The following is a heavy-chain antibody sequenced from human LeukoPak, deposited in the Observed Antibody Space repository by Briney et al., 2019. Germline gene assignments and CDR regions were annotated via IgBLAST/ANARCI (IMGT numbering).Heavy chain of an antibody. CDR2: IYYRGST. V-gene: IGHV4-59*02. Sequence: SETLSLTCTVSGVSVSSYYWSWIWQPPGKGLEWIGCIYYRGSTNYNPSLKSRVTISDDTSKNQFSLKLSSVTAADTAVYYCARGLKGSSWYQLNVDYCGQGSPLTVSS. CDR1: GVSVSSYY. D-gene: IGHD6-13*01. J-gene: IGHJ4*02. CDR3: ARGLKGSSWYQLNVDY.